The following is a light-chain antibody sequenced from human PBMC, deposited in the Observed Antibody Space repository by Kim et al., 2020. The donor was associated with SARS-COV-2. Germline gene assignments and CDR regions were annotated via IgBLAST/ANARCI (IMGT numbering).Light chain of an antibody. V-gene: IGLV3-19*01. CDR2: GKN. CDR1: SLRNYF. Sequence: SSELTQDHAVSVAWGQTVRITCQGDSLRNYFASWYQQRPGQAPILVIYGKNSRPSGIPDRFSGSSSGSTASLTITGAQAEDEADYYCNSRDSNGNHLVFGGGTQLTVL. CDR3: NSRDSNGNHLV. J-gene: IGLJ2*01.